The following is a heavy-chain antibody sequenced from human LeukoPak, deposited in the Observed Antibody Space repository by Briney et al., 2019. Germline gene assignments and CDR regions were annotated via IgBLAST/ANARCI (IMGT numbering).Heavy chain of an antibody. D-gene: IGHD2-15*01. Sequence: SETLSLTCIVSGVSITSGAYFWGWLRQPPGKGLDWIASDLYGRNTYYNPSLKSRVTISVDTSKNQFSLKLSSVTAADTAVYYCAAYTDCSGGSCYNWGQGTLVTVSS. J-gene: IGHJ4*02. V-gene: IGHV4-31*03. CDR2: DLYGRNT. CDR1: GVSITSGAYF. CDR3: AAYTDCSGGSCYN.